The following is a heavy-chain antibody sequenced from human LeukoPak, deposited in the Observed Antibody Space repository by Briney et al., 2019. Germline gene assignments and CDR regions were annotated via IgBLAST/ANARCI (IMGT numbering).Heavy chain of an antibody. J-gene: IGHJ4*02. Sequence: GGSLRLSCAASGFTFSSYAMGWVRQAPGKGLEWVSAIGARGTDTYYADSVKGRLTISRDNSETTLYLQMSSLRAEDTAVYYCAREHYYGSGSYRDFDHWGQGTLVTVSS. CDR3: AREHYYGSGSYRDFDH. D-gene: IGHD3-10*01. V-gene: IGHV3-23*01. CDR1: GFTFSSYA. CDR2: IGARGTDT.